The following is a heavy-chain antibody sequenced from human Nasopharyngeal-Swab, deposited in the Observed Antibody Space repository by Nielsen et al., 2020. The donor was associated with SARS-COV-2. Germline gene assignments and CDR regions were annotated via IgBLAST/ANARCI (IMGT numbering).Heavy chain of an antibody. V-gene: IGHV3-30*04. Sequence: GGSLRLYCAASGFTFNNYALQWVRQAAGKGLEWVAIISHDGSQELYAESVRGRFTISRDNSKNAIYLQMNSLSAEDTALYYCARLVALYCSDGACFSDSWGQGTLVTVSS. D-gene: IGHD2-15*01. CDR2: ISHDGSQE. CDR1: GFTFNNYA. CDR3: ARLVALYCSDGACFSDS. J-gene: IGHJ4*02.